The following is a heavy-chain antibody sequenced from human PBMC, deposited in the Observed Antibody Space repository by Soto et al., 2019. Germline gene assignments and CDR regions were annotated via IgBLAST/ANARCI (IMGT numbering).Heavy chain of an antibody. Sequence: GGSLRLSCVASGFFLRDFGMHWVRQAPGKGLEWVSVIWYDGSITYQGESVKGRFTMSRDISKNTLYLQMDSLRPEDTAVYYCAKRVGGANPFDYSGQGTLVTVSS. CDR3: AKRVGGANPFDY. D-gene: IGHD2-21*01. J-gene: IGHJ4*02. CDR1: GFFLRDFG. V-gene: IGHV3-33*06. CDR2: IWYDGSIT.